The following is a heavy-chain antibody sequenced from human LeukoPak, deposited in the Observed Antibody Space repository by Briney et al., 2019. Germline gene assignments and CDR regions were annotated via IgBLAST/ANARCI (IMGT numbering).Heavy chain of an antibody. CDR1: GFTFSSYS. J-gene: IGHJ6*02. CDR3: VIGYCTNGVCPHVRGMDV. V-gene: IGHV3-21*01. Sequence: KTGGSLRLSCAASGFTFSSYSMNWVRQAPGKGLEWVSFIRSSSSYIYYADSVKGRFTISRDNAKNSLYLQMNSLRAEDTAVYYCVIGYCTNGVCPHVRGMDVWGQGTTVTVSS. CDR2: IRSSSSYI. D-gene: IGHD2-8*01.